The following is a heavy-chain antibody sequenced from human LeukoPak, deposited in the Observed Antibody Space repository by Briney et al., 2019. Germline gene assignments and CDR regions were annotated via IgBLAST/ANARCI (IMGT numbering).Heavy chain of an antibody. CDR3: ASRKLGNDY. CDR2: IYTSGGT. CDR1: GGSISSGSYY. V-gene: IGHV4-61*02. Sequence: PSETLSLTCTVSGGSISSGSYYWSWIRQPAGKGLEWIGRIYTSGGTNYNPSLKSRVTISVDTSKNQFSLKLSSVTAADTAVYYCASRKLGNDYWGQGTLVTVSS. D-gene: IGHD7-27*01. J-gene: IGHJ4*01.